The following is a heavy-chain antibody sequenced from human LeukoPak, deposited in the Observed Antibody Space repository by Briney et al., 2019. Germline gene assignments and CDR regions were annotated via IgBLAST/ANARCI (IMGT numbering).Heavy chain of an antibody. J-gene: IGHJ4*02. D-gene: IGHD3-10*01. V-gene: IGHV3-7*01. CDR3: AREAYYYQFDY. CDR1: GFTFSSYW. CDR2: IKQDGSEK. Sequence: GGSLRLSCAASGFTFSSYWMSWVRQAPGKGLEWVANIKQDGSEKYYVDSVKGRFTISRDNAKNSLYLQMNSLRAEDTAVYYCAREAYYYQFDYWGQGTLVTVSP.